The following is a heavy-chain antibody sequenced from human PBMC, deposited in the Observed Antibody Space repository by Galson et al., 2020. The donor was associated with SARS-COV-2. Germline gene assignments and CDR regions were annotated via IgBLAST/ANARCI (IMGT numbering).Heavy chain of an antibody. D-gene: IGHD3-10*01. Sequence: WGSLRLSCAASAFIFSNYCMNWVRQAPGKGLQRVAFIRYDGSNNYSADSVKGRFTISRDNSKITLYLQMNSLRPDDTSVYYCTKDLGRELFLDYWGQGTLVTVSS. CDR1: AFIFSNYC. J-gene: IGHJ4*02. CDR3: TKDLGRELFLDY. CDR2: IRYDGSNN. V-gene: IGHV3-30*02.